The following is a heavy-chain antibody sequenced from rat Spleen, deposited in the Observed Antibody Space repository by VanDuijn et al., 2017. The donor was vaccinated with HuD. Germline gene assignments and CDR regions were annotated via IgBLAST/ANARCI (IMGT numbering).Heavy chain of an antibody. CDR2: IIYDGTYT. CDR1: GFTFSDYA. J-gene: IGHJ2*01. V-gene: IGHV5-17*01. Sequence: EVQLVESGGGFVQPGRSLKLSCAASGFTFSDYAMAWVRQAPKKGLEWVATIIYDGTYTYYRDSVKGRFTLSRDNAKSNLYLQMDSLRSEDTATYYCARDSTYASLDYWGQGVTVTVSS. CDR3: ARDSTYASLDY. D-gene: IGHD1-2*01.